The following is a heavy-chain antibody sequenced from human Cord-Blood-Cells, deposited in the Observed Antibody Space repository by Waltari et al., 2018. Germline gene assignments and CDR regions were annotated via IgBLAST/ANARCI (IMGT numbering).Heavy chain of an antibody. V-gene: IGHV3-66*01. CDR2: VYSGGRI. Sequence: EVQLVESGGGLVQPGGSLRLSCAASGFTVSSNYMSWVRQAPGKGLEWVSVVYSGGRIYYADAVKGRFTISRDNSKNTLYLQMNSLRAEDTAVYYCARSRGGSSSGSWYYFDYWGQGTLVTVSS. CDR1: GFTVSSNY. J-gene: IGHJ4*02. CDR3: ARSRGGSSSGSWYYFDY. D-gene: IGHD3-10*01.